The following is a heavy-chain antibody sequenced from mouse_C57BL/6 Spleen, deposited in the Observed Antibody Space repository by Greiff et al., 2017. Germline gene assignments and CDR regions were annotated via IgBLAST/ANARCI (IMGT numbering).Heavy chain of an antibody. V-gene: IGHV1-5*01. Sequence: VHVKQSGTVLARPGASVKMSCKTSGYTFTSYWMHWVKQRPGQGLEWIGAIYPGNSDTSYNQKFKGKAKLTAVTSASTAYMELSSLTNEDSAVYYCTRGGGREYYFDYWGQGTTLTVSS. D-gene: IGHD3-3*01. CDR1: GYTFTSYW. CDR3: TRGGGREYYFDY. J-gene: IGHJ2*01. CDR2: IYPGNSDT.